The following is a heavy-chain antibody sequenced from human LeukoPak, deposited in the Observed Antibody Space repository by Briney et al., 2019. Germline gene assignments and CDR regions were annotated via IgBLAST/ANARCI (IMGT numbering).Heavy chain of an antibody. CDR2: IYYSGST. V-gene: IGHV4-39*01. Sequence: SETLSLTCTVSGGSISSSSYYWGWIRQPPGKGLEWIGSIYYSGSTYYNPSLKSRVTISVDTYKNQFSLKLSSVTAADTAVYYCARPQGSPDGGSPFNWFDPWGQGTLVTVSS. CDR3: ARPQGSPDGGSPFNWFDP. J-gene: IGHJ5*02. CDR1: GGSISSSSYY. D-gene: IGHD3-16*01.